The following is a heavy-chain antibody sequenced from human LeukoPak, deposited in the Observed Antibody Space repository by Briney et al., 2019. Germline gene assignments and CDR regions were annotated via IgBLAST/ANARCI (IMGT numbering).Heavy chain of an antibody. CDR2: VYYSGTT. CDR1: SGSIKGFY. Sequence: SETLSLTCTVSSGSIKGFYWNWIRQPPGKGLEWIGYVYYSGTTNYNPSLKSRVTISVDMSKNHFSLKMNSVTAADTAVYYCARDPAPTAVPGGYFDYWGQGSLVTVSS. D-gene: IGHD6-19*01. J-gene: IGHJ4*02. CDR3: ARDPAPTAVPGGYFDY. V-gene: IGHV4-59*13.